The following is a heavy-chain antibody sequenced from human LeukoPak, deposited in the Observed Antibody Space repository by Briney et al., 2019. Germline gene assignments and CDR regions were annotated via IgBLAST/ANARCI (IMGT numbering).Heavy chain of an antibody. CDR1: GYTFTGYY. CDR3: ARDITFGGVIGTFPDY. D-gene: IGHD3-16*02. J-gene: IGHJ4*02. V-gene: IGHV1-2*02. CDR2: INPNSGGT. Sequence: ASVKVSCKASGYTFTGYYMHWVRQAPGQGLEWMGWINPNSGGTNYAQKFQGRVTMTRDTSISTAYMELSRLRSDDTAVYYCARDITFGGVIGTFPDYWGQGTLVTVSS.